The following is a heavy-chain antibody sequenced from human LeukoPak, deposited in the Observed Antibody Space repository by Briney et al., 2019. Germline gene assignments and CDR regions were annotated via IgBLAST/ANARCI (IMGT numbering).Heavy chain of an antibody. CDR1: GFTFSSHA. V-gene: IGHV3-30*18. CDR2: ISYEGTHK. Sequence: PGGSLRLSCAASGFTFSSHAMHSVRQAPGKGLEWVALISYEGTHKYYADSVQDRLTTSRDTSKNTLFLKMNSLRSEDTAVYYCAKNWRGGYYHDFESWGQGTLVTVSS. CDR3: AKNWRGGYYHDFES. D-gene: IGHD3-22*01. J-gene: IGHJ4*02.